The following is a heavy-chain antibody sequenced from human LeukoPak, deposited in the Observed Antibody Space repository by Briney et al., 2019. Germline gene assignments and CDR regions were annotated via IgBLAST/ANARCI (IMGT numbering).Heavy chain of an antibody. Sequence: SGPTLVNPTQTLTLTCTFSGFSLSTSGVGVGWIRQPPGKALEWLALIYWDDDKRYSPSLKSRLTITKDTSNNQVVLTMTNMDPVDTATYYCAHSAGFRVVQRPNWFDPWGQGTLVTVSS. CDR1: GFSLSTSGVG. V-gene: IGHV2-5*02. D-gene: IGHD1-1*01. CDR3: AHSAGFRVVQRPNWFDP. CDR2: IYWDDDK. J-gene: IGHJ5*02.